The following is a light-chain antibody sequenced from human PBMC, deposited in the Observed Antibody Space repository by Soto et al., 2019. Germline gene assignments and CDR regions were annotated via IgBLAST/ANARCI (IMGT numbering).Light chain of an antibody. V-gene: IGKV1-17*02. J-gene: IGKJ1*01. CDR3: LQYHTYPWT. Sequence: DIQMTQSPSSLSAFVGDRVTITCRATQDINIYLAWFQQKPGAAPERLVFAASTLQRGVPSRFSGSGAGTEFTLTISNLQPEDFATYYCLQYHTYPWTFGQGTKVDIK. CDR2: AAS. CDR1: QDINIY.